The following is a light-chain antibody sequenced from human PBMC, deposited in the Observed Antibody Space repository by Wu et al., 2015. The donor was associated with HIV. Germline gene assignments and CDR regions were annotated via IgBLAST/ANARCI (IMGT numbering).Light chain of an antibody. J-gene: IGKJ3*01. CDR3: LQYGTSPLT. CDR2: ATS. Sequence: EIVLTQSPGTLSLSPGERATLSCTASQSVSSNYLAWYQQKPGQTPRLFIFATSNRATGIPDRFSGSGSGTDFTLTISSLEPEDFAVYYCLQYGTSPLTFGPGTKVDIK. CDR1: QSVSSNY. V-gene: IGKV3-20*01.